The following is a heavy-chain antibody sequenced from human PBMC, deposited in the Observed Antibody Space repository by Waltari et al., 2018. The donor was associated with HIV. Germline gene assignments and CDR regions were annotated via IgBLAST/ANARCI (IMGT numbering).Heavy chain of an antibody. Sequence: QVQLVQSGAEVKKTGSSVKVSCKASGGTFSSYAISWVRPAPGQGLEWMGRIIPILGIANYAQKFQGSVTITADKSTSTAYMELSSLRSEDTAVYYCASDTNNSGYDPYYFDYWGQGTLVTVSS. J-gene: IGHJ4*02. V-gene: IGHV1-69*04. CDR3: ASDTNNSGYDPYYFDY. D-gene: IGHD5-12*01. CDR2: IIPILGIA. CDR1: GGTFSSYA.